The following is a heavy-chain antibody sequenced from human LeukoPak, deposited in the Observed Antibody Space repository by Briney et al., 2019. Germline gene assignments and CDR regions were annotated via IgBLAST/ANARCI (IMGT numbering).Heavy chain of an antibody. CDR3: HYYGSSGLADY. D-gene: IGHD3-22*01. CDR2: IRSKANSYAT. Sequence: GGSLRLSCAASGFTFSGSAMHWVRQASGKGLEWVGRIRSKANSYATACAASVKGRFTISRDDSKNTAYLQMNSLKTEDTAVYYCHYYGSSGLADYWGQGTLVTVSS. V-gene: IGHV3-73*01. J-gene: IGHJ4*02. CDR1: GFTFSGSA.